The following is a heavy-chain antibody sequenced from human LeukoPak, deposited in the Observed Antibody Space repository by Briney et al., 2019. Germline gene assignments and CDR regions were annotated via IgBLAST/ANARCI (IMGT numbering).Heavy chain of an antibody. CDR2: IYYSGST. CDR1: GGSISSYY. V-gene: IGHV4-59*01. D-gene: IGHD6-19*01. Sequence: SETLSLTCTVSGGSISSYYWSWIRQPPGKGLEWIGYIYYSGSTNYNPSLKSRVTISVDTSKNQFSLKLSSVTAADTAVYYCARASVDDAFDIWGQGTMVTVSS. J-gene: IGHJ3*02. CDR3: ARASVDDAFDI.